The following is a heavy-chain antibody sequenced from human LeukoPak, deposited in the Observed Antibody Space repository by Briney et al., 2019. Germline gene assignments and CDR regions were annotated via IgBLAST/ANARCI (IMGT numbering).Heavy chain of an antibody. CDR3: AKEGPAAFDAFDI. Sequence: QPGRSLRLSCAASGFTFDDYAMHWVRQAPEKGLEWVSGISWNSGSIGYADSVKGRFTISRDNAKNSLYLQMNSLRAKDTALYYCAKEGPAAFDAFDIWGQGTMVTVSS. J-gene: IGHJ3*02. D-gene: IGHD2-2*01. CDR2: ISWNSGSI. CDR1: GFTFDDYA. V-gene: IGHV3-9*01.